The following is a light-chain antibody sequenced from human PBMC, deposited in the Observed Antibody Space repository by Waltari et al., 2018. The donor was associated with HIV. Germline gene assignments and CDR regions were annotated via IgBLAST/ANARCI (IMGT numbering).Light chain of an antibody. CDR3: GTWDNRLNAYV. J-gene: IGLJ1*01. CDR1: SSNIGSNF. CDR2: DNN. Sequence: QSVLTQAPSVSAAPGQKIAISCSGASSNIGSNFVSWYQQFPGRAPQLLIYDNNRRPSEIPDRFSGSKSGTSATLDITGLKTGDEADYYCGTWDNRLNAYVFGSGTEVTVL. V-gene: IGLV1-51*01.